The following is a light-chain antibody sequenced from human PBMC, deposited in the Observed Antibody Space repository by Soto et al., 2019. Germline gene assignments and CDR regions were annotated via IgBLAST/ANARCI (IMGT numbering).Light chain of an antibody. CDR2: TAS. V-gene: IGKV1-9*01. CDR3: QQFNSYPIT. Sequence: DIQLTQSPSFLSASVGDRITITCRASQDITNSLAWYHQKPGKTPKFLISTASTLQSGVPSRFSGTGSGTEFTLTISCLQPEDFATYYCQQFNSYPITFGQGTRLEI. J-gene: IGKJ5*01. CDR1: QDITNS.